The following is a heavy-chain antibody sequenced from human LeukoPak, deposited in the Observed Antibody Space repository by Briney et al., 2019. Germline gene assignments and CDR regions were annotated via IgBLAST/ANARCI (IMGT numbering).Heavy chain of an antibody. D-gene: IGHD3-16*01. CDR3: ARGTRLGHDAFDI. CDR1: GYSISSGYY. V-gene: IGHV4-38-2*02. Sequence: SETLSLTCTVSGYSISSGYYWGWIRQPPGKGLEWIGSIYYSGSTYYNPSLKSRVTISVDTSKNQFSLKLSSVTAADTAVYYCARGTRLGHDAFDIWGQGTMVTVSS. CDR2: IYYSGST. J-gene: IGHJ3*02.